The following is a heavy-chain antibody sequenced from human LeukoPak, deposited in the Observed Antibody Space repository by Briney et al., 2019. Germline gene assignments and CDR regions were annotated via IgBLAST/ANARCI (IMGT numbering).Heavy chain of an antibody. V-gene: IGHV4-34*01. CDR3: ARERALYYMDV. Sequence: SETLSLTCAVYGGSFSGYYWSWIRQPPGKGLEWIGEINHSGSTNYNPSLKSRVTISVDTSKNQFSLKLSSVTAADTAVYYCARERALYYMDVWGKGTTVTVSS. J-gene: IGHJ6*03. CDR2: INHSGST. CDR1: GGSFSGYY.